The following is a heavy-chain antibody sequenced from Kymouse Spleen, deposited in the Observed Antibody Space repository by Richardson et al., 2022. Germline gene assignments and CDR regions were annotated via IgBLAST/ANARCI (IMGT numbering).Heavy chain of an antibody. D-gene: IGHD3-22*01. J-gene: IGHJ6*02. CDR3: AKANYYDSSGYYYEDYYYYGMDV. Sequence: EVQLVESGGGLVQPGRSLRLSCAASGFTFDDYAMHWVRQAPGKGLEWVSGISWNSGSIGYADSVKGRFTISRDNAKNSLYLQMNSLRAEDTALYYCAKANYYDSSGYYYEDYYYYGMDVWGQGTTVTVSS. CDR1: GFTFDDYA. CDR2: ISWNSGSI. V-gene: IGHV3-9*01.